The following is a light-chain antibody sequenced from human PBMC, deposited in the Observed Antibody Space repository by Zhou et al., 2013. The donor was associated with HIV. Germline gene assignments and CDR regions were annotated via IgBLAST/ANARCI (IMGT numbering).Light chain of an antibody. V-gene: IGKV3-20*01. CDR3: QQYGTSLVT. J-gene: IGKJ2*01. CDR2: GAS. Sequence: EIVMTQSPATLSVSPGERATLSCRASQSVSSNYLGWYQQKPGQAPRLLIYGASSRATGIPDRFSGSGSGTDFTLTISRLESEDFAVYYCQQYGTSLVTFGQGTKLEIK. CDR1: QSVSSNY.